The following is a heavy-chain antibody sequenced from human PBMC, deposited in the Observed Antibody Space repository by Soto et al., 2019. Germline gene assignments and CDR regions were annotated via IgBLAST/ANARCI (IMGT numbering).Heavy chain of an antibody. V-gene: IGHV3-30-3*01. D-gene: IGHD6-13*01. Sequence: GGSLRLSCAASGFTFSSYAMHWVRQAPGKGLEWVAVISYDGSNKYYADSVKGRFTISRDNSKNTLYLQMNSLRAEDTAVYYCARALEGSSSWYGLNYWGQGTLVTVSS. CDR3: ARALEGSSSWYGLNY. CDR1: GFTFSSYA. CDR2: ISYDGSNK. J-gene: IGHJ4*02.